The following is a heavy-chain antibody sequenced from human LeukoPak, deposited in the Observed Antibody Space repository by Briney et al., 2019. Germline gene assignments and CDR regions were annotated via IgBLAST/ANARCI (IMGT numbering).Heavy chain of an antibody. J-gene: IGHJ4*02. D-gene: IGHD1-26*01. CDR3: TRDFRIVVTDY. CDR1: GFTFTNYA. CDR2: MSYGGANE. Sequence: GGSRRLSCAASGFTFTNYALHWVRQAPGKGLEWVAVMSYGGANEYYADSVKGRFTISRDDSKNTLYLQMNSLRTEDTAIYYCTRDFRIVVTDYWGQGTLVTVSS. V-gene: IGHV3-30-3*01.